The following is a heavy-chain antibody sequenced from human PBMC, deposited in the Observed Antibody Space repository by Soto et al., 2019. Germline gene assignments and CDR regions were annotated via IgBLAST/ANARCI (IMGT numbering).Heavy chain of an antibody. Sequence: SETLSLTCTVSGASINTHYWSWIRQPPGKGLEWIGQVFYSGGTNYNPSLKSRVTISIDTSTKKFSLKLTSVTAANPAVYYCAGSFIVPIDFLDYWGQGTLVTVSS. CDR2: VFYSGGT. D-gene: IGHD3-16*02. CDR3: AGSFIVPIDFLDY. CDR1: GASINTHY. V-gene: IGHV4-59*11. J-gene: IGHJ4*02.